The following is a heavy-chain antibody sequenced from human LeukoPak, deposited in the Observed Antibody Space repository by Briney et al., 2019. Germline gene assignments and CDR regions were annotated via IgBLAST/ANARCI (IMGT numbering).Heavy chain of an antibody. CDR1: GYTFTSYG. V-gene: IGHV1-18*01. D-gene: IGHD6-13*01. J-gene: IGHJ6*02. CDR3: ARGVAAAGPAGYYGMDV. CDR2: ISAYNGNT. Sequence: GASVKVSCKASGYTFTSYGISWVRQAPGQGLEWMGWISAYNGNTNYAQKLQGRVTMTTDTSTSTAYMELRSLRSDDTAVYYCARGVAAAGPAGYYGMDVWGQGTTVTVSS.